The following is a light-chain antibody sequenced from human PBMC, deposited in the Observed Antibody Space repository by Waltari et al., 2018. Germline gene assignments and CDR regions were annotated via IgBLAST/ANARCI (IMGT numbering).Light chain of an antibody. CDR1: SHRAYY. J-gene: IGLJ1*01. CDR3: NSRDSSGHPFV. Sequence: SSELTQDPAVAGAVGQPVWIHCQGDSHRAYYANGYHQKPGQAPLLVMYGKNNRPSGIPDRFSGSYSGDTASLTITGAQAEDEGAYYCNSRDSSGHPFVFGTGTKLTVL. CDR2: GKN. V-gene: IGLV3-19*01.